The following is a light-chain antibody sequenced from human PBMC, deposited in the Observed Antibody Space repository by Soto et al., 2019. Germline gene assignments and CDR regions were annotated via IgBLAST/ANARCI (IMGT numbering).Light chain of an antibody. CDR3: QSYDSSLSANYV. CDR1: SSNIGAGYD. CDR2: GNS. Sequence: QSVLTQPPSVSGAPGQRLTISCTGSSSNIGAGYDVHWYQQLPGTAPKLLIYGNSNRPSGVPDRFSGSKSGTSASLAITGLQAEDEADYYCQSYDSSLSANYVFGTGTKVTVL. J-gene: IGLJ1*01. V-gene: IGLV1-40*01.